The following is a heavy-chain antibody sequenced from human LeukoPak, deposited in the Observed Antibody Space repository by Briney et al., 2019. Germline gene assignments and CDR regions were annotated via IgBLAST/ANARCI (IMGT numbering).Heavy chain of an antibody. J-gene: IGHJ3*02. V-gene: IGHV1-8*03. D-gene: IGHD1-1*01. CDR3: ARSQPTGTTKVRGAFDI. CDR2: MNPNSGNT. CDR1: GYTFTSYD. Sequence: SVKVSCKASGYTFTSYDINWVRQATGQGLEWMGWMNPNSGNTGYAQKFQGRVTITRNTSISTAYMELSSLRSEDTAVYYCARSQPTGTTKVRGAFDIWGQGTMVTVSS.